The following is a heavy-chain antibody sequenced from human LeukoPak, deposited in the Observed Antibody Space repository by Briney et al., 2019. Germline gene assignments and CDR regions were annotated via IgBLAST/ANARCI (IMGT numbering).Heavy chain of an antibody. J-gene: IGHJ1*01. CDR3: ARGSVYTSSWHPY. CDR2: IYYSGST. V-gene: IGHV4-59*01. D-gene: IGHD6-13*01. Sequence: SETLSLTCTVSGGSISNSYWSWIRQPPGKGLEWIGSIYYSGSTNYNPSPKSRVTISVDTSRNQFSLKLSSVTAADTAVYYCARGSVYTSSWHPYWGQGTLVTVSS. CDR1: GGSISNSY.